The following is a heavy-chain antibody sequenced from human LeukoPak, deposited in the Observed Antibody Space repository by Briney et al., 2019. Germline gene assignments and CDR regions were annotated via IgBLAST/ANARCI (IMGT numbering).Heavy chain of an antibody. CDR3: ARAVRLRLGELAFFDY. CDR1: GGSISSGGYY. J-gene: IGHJ4*02. CDR2: IYYSGST. V-gene: IGHV4-31*03. D-gene: IGHD3-16*01. Sequence: SETLSLTYTVSGGSISSGGYYWSWIRQHPGKGLEWIGYIYYSGSTYYNPSLKSRVTISVDTSKNQFSLKLSSVTAADTAVYYCARAVRLRLGELAFFDYWGQGTLVTVSS.